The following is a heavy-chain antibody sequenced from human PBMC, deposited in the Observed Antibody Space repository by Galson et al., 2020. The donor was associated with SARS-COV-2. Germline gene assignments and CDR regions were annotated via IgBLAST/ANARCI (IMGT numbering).Heavy chain of an antibody. CDR3: AKGGDFWRAGARAWFDP. Sequence: GGSLRLSCAASGFTFSNYAMNWVRQAPGKGLEWVSGISDSGGSAYYADSVKGRFTISRDNSKNTLFLQMNTLRAEDTALYFCAKGGDFWRAGARAWFDPWGQGTLVTVSS. D-gene: IGHD3-3*01. CDR2: ISDSGGSA. CDR1: GFTFSNYA. V-gene: IGHV3-23*01. J-gene: IGHJ5*02.